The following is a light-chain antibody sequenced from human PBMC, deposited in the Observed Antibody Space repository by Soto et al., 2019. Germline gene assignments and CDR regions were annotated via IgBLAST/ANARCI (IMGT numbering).Light chain of an antibody. CDR2: SNN. CDR1: SSNIGSNT. CDR3: AAWDDSLNGLV. Sequence: QSVLTPPPSASGTPGQRVTISSSGSSSNIGSNTVNWYQQLPGTAPKLLIYSNNQRPSGVPDRFSGSKSGTSASLAISGLQSEDEADYYCAAWDDSLNGLVFGGGTKLTVL. J-gene: IGLJ3*02. V-gene: IGLV1-44*01.